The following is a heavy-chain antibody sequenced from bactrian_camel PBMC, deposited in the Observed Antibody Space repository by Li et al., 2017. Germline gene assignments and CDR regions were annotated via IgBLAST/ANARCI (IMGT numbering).Heavy chain of an antibody. Sequence: VQLVESGGGSVQAGGSLRLSCVASGFTFESHTMSWVRQAPGKGLDWVSSIKGGADKTYYADSVRGRFTISRDNAKSTMYLQLNSLKTEDTGVYYCVKERGGRSFYFTAYAEQQGTQVTVS. CDR1: GFTFESHT. CDR2: IKGGADKT. J-gene: IGHJ4*01. V-gene: IGHV3S40*01. D-gene: IGHD1*01.